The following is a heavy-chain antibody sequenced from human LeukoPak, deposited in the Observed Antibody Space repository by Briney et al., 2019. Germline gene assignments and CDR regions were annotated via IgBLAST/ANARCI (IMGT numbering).Heavy chain of an antibody. CDR3: ARQMGVASRKNYFDS. J-gene: IGHJ4*02. Sequence: GASLQISCQASGYNFTRYWIGWVRQMPGKGLEWMGLLYPRDSDTRYSPSFQGQVTFSADNSINTAYLQWSSLRASDTAIYYCARQMGVASRKNYFDSWGQGTLVTVSA. CDR1: GYNFTRYW. D-gene: IGHD5-12*01. CDR2: LYPRDSDT. V-gene: IGHV5-51*01.